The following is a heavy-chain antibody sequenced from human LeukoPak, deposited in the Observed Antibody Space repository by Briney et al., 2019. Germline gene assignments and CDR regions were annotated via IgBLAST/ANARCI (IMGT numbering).Heavy chain of an antibody. CDR2: ISYDGSNK. CDR1: GFTFSSYG. J-gene: IGHJ4*02. V-gene: IGHV3-30*18. CDR3: AKVIGRGYGDWHLYFDY. Sequence: PGGSLRLSCAASGFTFSSYGMHWVRQAPGKGLEWVAVISYDGSNKYYADSVKGRFTISRDNSKNTLYLQMNSLRAEDTAVYYCAKVIGRGYGDWHLYFDYWGQGTLVTVSS. D-gene: IGHD4-17*01.